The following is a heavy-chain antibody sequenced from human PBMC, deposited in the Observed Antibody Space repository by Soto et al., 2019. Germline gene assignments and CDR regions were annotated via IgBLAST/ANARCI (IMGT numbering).Heavy chain of an antibody. CDR3: ARSITMIVVDPLRFDS. V-gene: IGHV4-30-4*01. J-gene: IGHJ4*02. CDR2: IYYRGST. D-gene: IGHD3-22*01. CDR1: GGSISSGDYY. Sequence: PSETLSLTCTVSGGSISSGDYYWNWIRQPPGKGLEWIGYIYYRGSTYYNPSLKSRVAISIDTSKNQFSLKLRSVTAADTAVYYCARSITMIVVDPLRFDSWGKGTLGTVSS.